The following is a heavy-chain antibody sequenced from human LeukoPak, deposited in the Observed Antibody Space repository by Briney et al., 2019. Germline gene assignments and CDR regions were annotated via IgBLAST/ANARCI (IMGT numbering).Heavy chain of an antibody. CDR2: ISSNGGST. D-gene: IGHD5-24*01. J-gene: IGHJ4*02. V-gene: IGHV3-64D*09. CDR3: VKVGPREEGG. CDR1: GFTFSSYA. Sequence: PGGSLRLSCSASGFTFSSYAMHWVRQAPGKGLEYVSAISSNGGSTYYADSVKGRFTISRDNSKNTLYLQMSSLRAEVTAVYYCVKVGPREEGGWGQGTLVTVSS.